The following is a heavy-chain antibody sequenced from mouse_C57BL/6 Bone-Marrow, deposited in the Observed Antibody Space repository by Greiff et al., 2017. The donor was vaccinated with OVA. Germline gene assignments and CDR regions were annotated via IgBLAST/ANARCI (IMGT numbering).Heavy chain of an antibody. CDR2: IWRGGST. CDR1: GFSLTSYG. Sequence: VKLMESGPGLVQPSQSLSITCTVSGFSLTSYGVHWVRQSPGKGLEWMGVIWRGGSTDYNAAFMSRLSITKDNSKSQVFFKMNSLQADDTAIYYCAKNGGPGYAMDYWGQGTSVTVSS. CDR3: AKNGGPGYAMDY. V-gene: IGHV2-5*01. J-gene: IGHJ4*01.